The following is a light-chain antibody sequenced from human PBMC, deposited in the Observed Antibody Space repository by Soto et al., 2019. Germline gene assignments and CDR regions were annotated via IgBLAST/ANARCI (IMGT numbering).Light chain of an antibody. J-gene: IGKJ3*01. CDR2: GAS. CDR3: QQYGSSLI. Sequence: EIVMTHSPGTLSLSPGERATLFCRASLSVSSSYLAWYQQRLGQAPRLLIYGASNRAPGIPDRFSGRGSGTDFTLTITRLEPEDFAMYFCQQYGSSLIFGPGTKVDIK. V-gene: IGKV3-20*01. CDR1: LSVSSSY.